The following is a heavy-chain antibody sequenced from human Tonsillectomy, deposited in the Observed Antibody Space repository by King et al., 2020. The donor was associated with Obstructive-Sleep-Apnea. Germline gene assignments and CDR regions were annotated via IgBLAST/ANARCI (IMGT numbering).Heavy chain of an antibody. CDR3: AGDILEGIFDY. V-gene: IGHV7-4-1*02. Sequence: QLVQSGSELKKPGASVKVSCKASGYTFTSSAMNWVRQAPGQGLGWRGWINTNTGNPTYAQGFTGRFVFSLATFVSTAYLQISSLKAEDTAVFYCAGDILEGIFDYWGQGTLVTVSS. CDR1: GYTFTSSA. CDR2: INTNTGNP. D-gene: IGHD3-3*01. J-gene: IGHJ4*02.